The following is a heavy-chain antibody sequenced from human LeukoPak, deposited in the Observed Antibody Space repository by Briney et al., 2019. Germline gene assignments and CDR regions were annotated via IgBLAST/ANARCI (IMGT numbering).Heavy chain of an antibody. V-gene: IGHV1-2*02. CDR1: GCTFTVYY. CDR3: AREGQWLGPDY. Sequence: ASVTVSCKSSGCTFTVYYMHWVRQAPGRGLEWMGWINPNSGGTNYAQKFQGRVTMTRDTSISTAYMELSRLRSDDTAVYYCAREGQWLGPDYWGQGTLVTVSS. J-gene: IGHJ4*02. D-gene: IGHD6-19*01. CDR2: INPNSGGT.